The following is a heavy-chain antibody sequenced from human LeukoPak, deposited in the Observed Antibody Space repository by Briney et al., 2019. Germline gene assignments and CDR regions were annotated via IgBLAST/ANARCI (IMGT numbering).Heavy chain of an antibody. CDR3: AKEDLSDGMDV. J-gene: IGHJ6*02. CDR1: GFSFSGYA. Sequence: GGSLRLSCAASGFSFSGYAMSWVRQAPGKGLEWVSAISDTGGETFYTDSVKGRFTISRDNSKNTLFLQMNSLRVEDSAIYYCAKEDLSDGMDVWGQGTTVTVS. V-gene: IGHV3-23*01. CDR2: ISDTGGET.